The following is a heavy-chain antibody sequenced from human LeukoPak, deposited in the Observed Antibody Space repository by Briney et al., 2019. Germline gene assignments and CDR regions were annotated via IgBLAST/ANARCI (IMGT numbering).Heavy chain of an antibody. CDR3: AKYTSGTSYRGLDQ. V-gene: IGHV3-23*01. CDR2: IIGSAVDT. D-gene: IGHD3-10*01. CDR1: GLTVSSYG. Sequence: GESLRLSCGASGLTVSSYGMSWVRQAPGKGLEWVSTIIGSAVDTYYADSVKGRFTISRDDSKNTVYLQMNSLRAEDTAVYSCAKYTSGTSYRGLDQWGQGTLVTVSS. J-gene: IGHJ4*02.